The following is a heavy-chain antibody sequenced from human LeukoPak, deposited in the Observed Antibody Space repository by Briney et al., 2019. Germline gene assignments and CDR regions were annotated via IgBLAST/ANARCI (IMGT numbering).Heavy chain of an antibody. D-gene: IGHD5-24*01. Sequence: ASVKVSCKASGGTFSSYAITWVRQAPGQGLEWVGSIIPILGIANYAQKFQGRVTISADKSTSTAYMELSSLTSEDTAVYYCARDGDVEMATIPSYWGQGTLVTVSS. CDR3: ARDGDVEMATIPSY. V-gene: IGHV1-69*04. CDR2: IIPILGIA. J-gene: IGHJ4*02. CDR1: GGTFSSYA.